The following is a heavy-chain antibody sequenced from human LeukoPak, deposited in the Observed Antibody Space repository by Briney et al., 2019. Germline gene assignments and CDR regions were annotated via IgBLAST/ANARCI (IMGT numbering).Heavy chain of an antibody. V-gene: IGHV3-30-3*01. Sequence: SGGSLRLSCAASGFTFSSYAMHWVRQAPGKGLEWVAVISYDGSNKYYADSVKGRFTISRDNSKNTLYLQMNSLRAEDTAVYYCARSQKYGDYSFDYWGQGTLVTVSS. J-gene: IGHJ4*02. CDR3: ARSQKYGDYSFDY. CDR1: GFTFSSYA. CDR2: ISYDGSNK. D-gene: IGHD4-17*01.